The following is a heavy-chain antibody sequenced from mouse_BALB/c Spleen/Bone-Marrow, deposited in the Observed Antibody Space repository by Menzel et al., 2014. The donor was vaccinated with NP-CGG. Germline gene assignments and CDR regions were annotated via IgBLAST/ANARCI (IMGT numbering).Heavy chain of an antibody. D-gene: IGHD2-1*01. CDR3: ARSGNYWYFDV. CDR2: IYPGDGDT. CDR1: GYTFTSYR. J-gene: IGHJ1*01. V-gene: IGHV1-87*01. Sequence: VQGVESGAELARPGASVKLSCKASGYTFTSYRMQWVKQRPGQGLEWIGAIYPGDGDTRYTQKFKGKATLTADKSSSTAYMQLSSLASEDSAVYYCARSGNYWYFDVWGAGTTVTVSS.